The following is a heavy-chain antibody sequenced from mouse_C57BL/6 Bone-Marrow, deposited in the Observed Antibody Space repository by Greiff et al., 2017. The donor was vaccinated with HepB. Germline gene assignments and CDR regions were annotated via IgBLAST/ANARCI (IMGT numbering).Heavy chain of an antibody. J-gene: IGHJ1*03. D-gene: IGHD1-1*01. CDR2: INPSNGGT. Sequence: QVQLQQPGTELVKPGASVKLSCKASGYTFTSYWMHWVKQRPGQGLEWIGNINPSNGGTNYNEKFKSKATLTVDKSSSTAYMQLSSLTSEDSAVYYCARGRVYYFFWYFDVWGTGTTVTVSS. CDR1: GYTFTSYW. CDR3: ARGRVYYFFWYFDV. V-gene: IGHV1-53*01.